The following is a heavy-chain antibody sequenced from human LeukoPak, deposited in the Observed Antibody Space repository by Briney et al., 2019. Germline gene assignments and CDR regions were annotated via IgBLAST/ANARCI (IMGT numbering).Heavy chain of an antibody. CDR2: IYYSGST. Sequence: SETLSLTCTVSGGSISSYYWSWLRQPPGKGLEWIGYIYYSGSTNYNPSLKGRVTISVDTSKNQFSLKLSSVTAADTAVYYCARVRRGYSYGVTYYGMDVWGQGTTVTVPS. D-gene: IGHD5-18*01. J-gene: IGHJ6*02. V-gene: IGHV4-59*01. CDR1: GGSISSYY. CDR3: ARVRRGYSYGVTYYGMDV.